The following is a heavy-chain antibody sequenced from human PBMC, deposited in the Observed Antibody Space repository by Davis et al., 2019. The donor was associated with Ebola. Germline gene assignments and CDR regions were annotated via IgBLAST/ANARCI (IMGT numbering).Heavy chain of an antibody. Sequence: MPSETLSLTCTVSGGSISSGGYYWSWIRQHPGKGLEWIGYIYYSGSTYYNPSLKSRVTISVDTSKNQFSLKLSSVTAADTAVYYCARLKEELWFGELLAAYYFDYWGQGTLVTVSS. CDR1: GGSISSGGYY. CDR3: ARLKEELWFGELLAAYYFDY. J-gene: IGHJ4*02. CDR2: IYYSGST. V-gene: IGHV4-31*03. D-gene: IGHD3-10*01.